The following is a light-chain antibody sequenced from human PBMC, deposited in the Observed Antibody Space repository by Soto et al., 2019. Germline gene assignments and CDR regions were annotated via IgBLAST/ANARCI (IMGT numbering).Light chain of an antibody. CDR3: QQRSSTWT. Sequence: EIVLTQSPATLSLSPGERATLSCRASQSVSSYLAWYQQKPGQAPRLLIYDASNRATGIPARFSGSGSGTDVTLTISSLEPEDFADYYCQQRSSTWTFGQGTKVEIK. V-gene: IGKV3-11*01. CDR2: DAS. J-gene: IGKJ1*01. CDR1: QSVSSY.